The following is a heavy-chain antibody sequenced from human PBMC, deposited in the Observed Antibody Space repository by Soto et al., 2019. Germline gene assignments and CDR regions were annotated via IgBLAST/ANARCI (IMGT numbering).Heavy chain of an antibody. CDR3: ARGCNGVCSQGPYFHH. V-gene: IGHV4-34*01. D-gene: IGHD2-8*01. J-gene: IGHJ4*02. Sequence: SETLSLTCAVYGGSFSGYYWTWIRQPPGKGLEWIGEINHRGSTNYNPSLKSRVTISVDTSKNQFSLKLSSVTAADTAVYFCARGCNGVCSQGPYFHHWGQGALVTVSS. CDR2: INHRGST. CDR1: GGSFSGYY.